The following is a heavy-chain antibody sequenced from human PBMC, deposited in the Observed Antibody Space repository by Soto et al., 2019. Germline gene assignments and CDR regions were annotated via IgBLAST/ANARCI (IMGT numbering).Heavy chain of an antibody. V-gene: IGHV4-39*01. D-gene: IGHD6-19*01. CDR1: GGSISSSSYY. J-gene: IGHJ5*02. CDR2: IYYSGST. Sequence: NPSETLSLTCTVSGGSISSSSYYWGWIRQPPGKGLEWIGGIYYSGSTYYNPSLKSRVTISVDTSKNQFSLKLSSVTAADTAVYYCASSLVAYIAVADTVNWFDPWGQGTLVTVSS. CDR3: ASSLVAYIAVADTVNWFDP.